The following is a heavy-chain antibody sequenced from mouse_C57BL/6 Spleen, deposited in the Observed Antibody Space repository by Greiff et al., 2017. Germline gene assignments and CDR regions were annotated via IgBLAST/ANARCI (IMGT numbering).Heavy chain of an antibody. D-gene: IGHD1-1*01. CDR1: GFTFSSYA. V-gene: IGHV5-4*01. Sequence: EVQGVESGGGLVKPGGSLKLSCAASGFTFSSYAMSWVRQTPEKRLEWVATISDGGSYTYYPDNVKGRFTISRDNAKNNLYLQMSHLKSEDTAMYYCARTPYYGSSYTWFAYWGQGTLVTVSA. CDR3: ARTPYYGSSYTWFAY. J-gene: IGHJ3*01. CDR2: ISDGGSYT.